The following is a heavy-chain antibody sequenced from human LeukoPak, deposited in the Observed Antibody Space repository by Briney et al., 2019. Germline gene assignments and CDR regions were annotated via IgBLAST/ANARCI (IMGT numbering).Heavy chain of an antibody. D-gene: IGHD2-2*01. Sequence: SVKVSCKASGGTFSSYAISWVSQAPGQGLEWMGGIIPIFGTANYAQKFQGRVMITADESTSTAYMELSSLRSEDTAVYYCARGSWGPYCSSTSCYGWDYYYYYMDVWGKGTTVTVSS. V-gene: IGHV1-69*01. CDR3: ARGSWGPYCSSTSCYGWDYYYYYMDV. CDR2: IIPIFGTA. CDR1: GGTFSSYA. J-gene: IGHJ6*03.